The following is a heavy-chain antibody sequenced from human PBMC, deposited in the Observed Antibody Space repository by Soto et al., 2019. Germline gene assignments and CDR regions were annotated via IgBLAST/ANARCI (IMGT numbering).Heavy chain of an antibody. CDR3: AMGVIPMMVVATATFYFAS. Sequence: PGGSLRLSCAASGFTFSSYAMSWVRRAPGKGLERVSSISGNGRSAYYADSVKGRFTISRDNAQHTLYLQMNSLRVEDTAVYFCAMGVIPMMVVATATFYFASWGQGSLVTVSS. J-gene: IGHJ4*02. D-gene: IGHD3-22*01. CDR1: GFTFSSYA. CDR2: ISGNGRSA. V-gene: IGHV3-23*01.